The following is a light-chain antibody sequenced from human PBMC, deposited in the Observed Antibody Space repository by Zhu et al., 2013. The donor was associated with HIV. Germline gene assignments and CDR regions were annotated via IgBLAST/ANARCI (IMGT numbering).Light chain of an antibody. V-gene: IGLV1-44*01. J-gene: IGLJ1*01. Sequence: QSVLTQPPSASGTPGQRVSISCSGSNSNIGTNTVNWYRQLPGAAPKLLIFTNNQRPSGVPDRFSGSKSGTSASLAISGLQSEDEADYYCSAWDDSLDAYVFGTGTKVTVL. CDR1: NSNIGTNT. CDR2: TNN. CDR3: SAWDDSLDAYV.